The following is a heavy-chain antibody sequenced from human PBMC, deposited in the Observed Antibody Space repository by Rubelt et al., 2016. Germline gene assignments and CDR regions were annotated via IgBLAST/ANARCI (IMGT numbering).Heavy chain of an antibody. Sequence: EVQLLESGGGLVNPGGSLRLSCAASAFTFSNAWMNWVRLAPGKGLEWVGRIKSKTDDDTTDYAVTVSGRFTISRDDSENTLCLPRNSRKSEDTGVYYCTTYSRRRPFDIWGQGTMVTVSS. CDR3: TTYSRRRPFDI. V-gene: IGHV3-15*01. CDR1: AFTFSNAW. D-gene: IGHD2-21*01. J-gene: IGHJ3*02. CDR2: IKSKTDDDTT.